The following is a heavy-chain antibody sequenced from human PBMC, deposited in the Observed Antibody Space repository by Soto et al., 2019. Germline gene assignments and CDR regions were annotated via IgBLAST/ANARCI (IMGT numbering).Heavy chain of an antibody. CDR2: IYHSGST. CDR1: GGSISSGGYS. V-gene: IGHV4-30-2*01. J-gene: IGHJ5*02. Sequence: QLQLQESGSGLVKPSQTLSLTCAVSGGSISSGGYSWSWIRQPPGKGLEWIGYIYHSGSTYYNPSLKSRVTISVDSSKNQFSLKLSTVPAADTAGYYCAKTYGHNCFDPGGQGTLVTVSS. D-gene: IGHD3-10*01. CDR3: AKTYGHNCFDP.